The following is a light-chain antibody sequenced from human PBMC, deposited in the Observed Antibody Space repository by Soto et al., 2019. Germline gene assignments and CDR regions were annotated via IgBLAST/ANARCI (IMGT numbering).Light chain of an antibody. CDR2: GAS. V-gene: IGKV3-20*01. J-gene: IGKJ5*01. CDR3: QQYHTSPIT. CDR1: QSFSSSY. Sequence: ENVLTQSPGTLSLSPGDIATLSFSASQSFSSSYLAWYQQKPGQAPRLLIYGASIRATGIPDRFSGSGSGTDFTLTISRLEPEDFAVYYCQQYHTSPITFGQGTRLEIK.